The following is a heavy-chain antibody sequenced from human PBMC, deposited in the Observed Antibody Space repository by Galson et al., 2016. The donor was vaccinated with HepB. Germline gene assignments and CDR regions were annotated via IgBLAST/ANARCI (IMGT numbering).Heavy chain of an antibody. CDR3: ERRIVVAPSDWFDP. D-gene: IGHD2-21*01. J-gene: IGHJ5*02. CDR1: GFAFSEDS. CDR2: ISSRSNYI. Sequence: SLRLSCAGSGFAFSEDSMNWVRQAPGKGLEWVSSISSRSNYIYYADSVKGRFTISRDNAKKSVYLQMNSLRAEDTAVYYCERRIVVAPSDWFDPWGQGTLVTVSS. V-gene: IGHV3-21*01.